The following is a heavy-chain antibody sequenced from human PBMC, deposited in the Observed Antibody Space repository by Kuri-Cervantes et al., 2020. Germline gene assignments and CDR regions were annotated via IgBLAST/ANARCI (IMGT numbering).Heavy chain of an antibody. CDR3: ARMVRLTRYFDL. D-gene: IGHD3-10*01. V-gene: IGHV4-30-4*08. CDR2: IYYSGST. Sequence: LRLSCTVSGGSISSGDYYWSWIRQPPGKGLEWIGYIYYSGSTYYNPSLKSRVTISVDTSKNQFSLKLSSVTAADTAVYYCARMVRLTRYFDLWGRGTLVTVSS. J-gene: IGHJ2*01. CDR1: GGSISSGDYY.